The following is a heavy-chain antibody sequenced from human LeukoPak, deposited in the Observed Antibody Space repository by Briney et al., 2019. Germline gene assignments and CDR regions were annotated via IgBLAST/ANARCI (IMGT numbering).Heavy chain of an antibody. CDR1: GGTFSSYA. J-gene: IGHJ5*02. CDR2: IIPIFGTA. D-gene: IGHD5-18*01. V-gene: IGHV1-69*05. CDR3: AVVDTAMVKGNNWFDP. Sequence: ASVKVSCKASGGTFSSYAISWVRQAPGQGLEWMGGIIPIFGTANYAQKFQGRVTMTRATSTSTVYMELSSLRSEDTAVYYCAVVDTAMVKGNNWFDPWGQGTLVTVSS.